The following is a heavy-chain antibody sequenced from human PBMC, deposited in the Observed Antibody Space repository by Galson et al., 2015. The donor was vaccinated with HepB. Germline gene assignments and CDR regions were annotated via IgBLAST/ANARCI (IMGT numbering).Heavy chain of an antibody. CDR1: GGTFSSYA. D-gene: IGHD3-3*01. Sequence: SVKVSCKASGGTFSSYAISWVRQAPGQGLEWMGGIIPIFGTANYAQKFQGRVTITADESTSTAYMELSSLRSEDTAVYYCARDMSTYYDFWSGYPLCYWGQGTLVTVSS. CDR3: ARDMSTYYDFWSGYPLCY. CDR2: IIPIFGTA. J-gene: IGHJ4*02. V-gene: IGHV1-69*13.